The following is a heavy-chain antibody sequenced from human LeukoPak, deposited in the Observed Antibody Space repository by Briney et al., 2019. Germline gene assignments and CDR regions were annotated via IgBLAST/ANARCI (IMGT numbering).Heavy chain of an antibody. CDR2: IKLDGSEK. V-gene: IGHV3-7*01. D-gene: IGHD6-19*01. Sequence: GGSLRLSCATSGFTFSTYWMSWVRQAPGKGLEWVANIKLDGSEKYYVDSVKGRFTISRDNAKNSLYLQMNSLRVEDTAVYYCARDCCGSGGLHYWGQGTLVTVSS. CDR1: GFTFSTYW. CDR3: ARDCCGSGGLHY. J-gene: IGHJ4*02.